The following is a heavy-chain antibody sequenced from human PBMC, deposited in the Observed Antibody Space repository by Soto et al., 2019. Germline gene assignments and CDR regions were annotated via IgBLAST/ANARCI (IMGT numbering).Heavy chain of an antibody. D-gene: IGHD3-22*01. CDR1: GFTFSGSA. V-gene: IGHV3-73*01. CDR3: TTNYYDSSGYDNWFDP. J-gene: IGHJ5*02. CDR2: IRSKANSYAT. Sequence: PGGSLRLSCAASGFTFSGSAMHWVRQASGKGLEWVGRIRSKANSYATAYAASVKGRFTISRDDSKSIAYLQMNSLKTEDTAVYYCTTNYYDSSGYDNWFDPWGQGTLVTVSS.